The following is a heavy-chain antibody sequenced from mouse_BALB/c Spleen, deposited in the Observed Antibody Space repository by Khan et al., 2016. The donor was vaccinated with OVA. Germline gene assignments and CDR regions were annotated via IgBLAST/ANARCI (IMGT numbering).Heavy chain of an antibody. D-gene: IGHD2-4*01. J-gene: IGHJ3*01. CDR1: GYSITSEYT. V-gene: IGHV3-2*02. Sequence: EVQLQESGPGLVKPSQSLSLTCTVTGYSITSEYTWNWIRQFPGNKLEWMGFISYSGNTRYNPSLKSRISITRDTSKNQFFLQLNSVTSEDTATYYGEKSDYYDYDPFPYWGQGTLVTVSA. CDR2: ISYSGNT. CDR3: EKSDYYDYDPFPY.